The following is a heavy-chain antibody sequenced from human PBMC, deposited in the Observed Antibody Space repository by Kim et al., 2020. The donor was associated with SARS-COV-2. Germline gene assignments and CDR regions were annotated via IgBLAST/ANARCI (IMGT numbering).Heavy chain of an antibody. Sequence: ASVKVSCKASGYTFTSYYMHWVRQAPGQGLEWMGIINPSGGSTSYAQKFQGRVTMTRDTSTSTVYMELSSLRSEDTAVYYCARDAEWFGELWANYFDYWGQGTLVTVSS. CDR1: GYTFTSYY. CDR2: INPSGGST. CDR3: ARDAEWFGELWANYFDY. D-gene: IGHD3-10*01. V-gene: IGHV1-46*01. J-gene: IGHJ4*02.